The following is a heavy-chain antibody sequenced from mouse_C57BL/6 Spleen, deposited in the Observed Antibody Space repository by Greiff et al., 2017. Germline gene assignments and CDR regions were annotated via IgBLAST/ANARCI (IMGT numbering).Heavy chain of an antibody. CDR2: IRSKSNNYAT. CDR1: GFSFNTYA. CDR3: VRHEVGDY. Sequence: EVKLMESGGGLVQPKGSLKLSCAASGFSFNTYAMNWVRQAPGKGLEWVARIRSKSNNYATYYADSVKDRFTISRDDSESMLYLQMNDLKTEDTAMYYCVRHEVGDYWGQGTTLTVSS. V-gene: IGHV10-1*01. J-gene: IGHJ2*01.